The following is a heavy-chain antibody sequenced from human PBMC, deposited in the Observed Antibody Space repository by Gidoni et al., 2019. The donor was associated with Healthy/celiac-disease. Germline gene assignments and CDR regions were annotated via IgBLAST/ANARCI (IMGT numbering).Heavy chain of an antibody. CDR3: TRDKAVAGRPAFDI. V-gene: IGHV3-49*05. CDR1: GFTFGDYA. D-gene: IGHD6-19*01. CDR2: IRSKAYGGTT. Sequence: EVQLVESGGGLVTPGRSLRLSCTASGFTFGDYAMSWFRQAPGKGLEWVGFIRSKAYGGTTEYAASVKGRFTISRDDSKSIAYLQMNSLKTEDTAVYYCTRDKAVAGRPAFDIWGQGTMVTVSS. J-gene: IGHJ3*02.